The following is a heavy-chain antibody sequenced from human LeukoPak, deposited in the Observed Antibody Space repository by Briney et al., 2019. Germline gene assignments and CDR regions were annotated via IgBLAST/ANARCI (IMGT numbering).Heavy chain of an antibody. Sequence: PGGSLRLSCAASGFTFSSYGMHRVRQAPGKGLEWVAFIRYDGSNKYYADSVKGRFTISRDNSKNTLYLQMNSLRAEDTAVYYCAKAGSGSYGYLALGYWGQGTLVTVSS. CDR3: AKAGSGSYGYLALGY. CDR2: IRYDGSNK. V-gene: IGHV3-30*02. D-gene: IGHD1-26*01. CDR1: GFTFSSYG. J-gene: IGHJ4*02.